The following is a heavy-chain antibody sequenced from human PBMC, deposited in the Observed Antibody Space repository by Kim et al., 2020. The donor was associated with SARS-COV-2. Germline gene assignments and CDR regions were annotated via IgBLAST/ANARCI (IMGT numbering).Heavy chain of an antibody. CDR2: ISSSSSTI. D-gene: IGHD5-12*01. CDR1: GFTFSSYS. V-gene: IGHV3-48*02. J-gene: IGHJ6*02. Sequence: GGSLRLSCAASGFTFSSYSMNWVRQAPGKGLEWVSYISSSSSTIYYADSVKGRFTISRDNAKNSLYLQMNSLRDEDTAVYYCARDEATFYYYYYYGMDVWGQGTTVTVSS. CDR3: ARDEATFYYYYYYGMDV.